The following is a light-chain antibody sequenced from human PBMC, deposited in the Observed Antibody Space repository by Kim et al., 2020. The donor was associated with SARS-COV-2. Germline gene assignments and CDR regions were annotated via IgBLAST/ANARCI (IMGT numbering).Light chain of an antibody. CDR1: NIGSKS. J-gene: IGLJ1*01. Sequence: APGKTAGVDSGGNNIGSKSVHWYQQKPGQAPVVVIYYDRDRPSGIPGRYSGSNSGNTATLTINRVEAGDEADYYCQVWDSRSDHYVFGTGTKVTVL. CDR3: QVWDSRSDHYV. CDR2: YDR. V-gene: IGLV3-21*04.